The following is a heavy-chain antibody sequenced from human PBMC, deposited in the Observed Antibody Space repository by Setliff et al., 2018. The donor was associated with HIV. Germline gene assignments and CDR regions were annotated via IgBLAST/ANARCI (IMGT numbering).Heavy chain of an antibody. J-gene: IGHJ4*02. V-gene: IGHV4-39*02. CDR1: GGSISSSSYY. Sequence: PSETLSLTCTVSGGSISSSSYYWGWIRQPPGKGLEWIGSIFYSGSTYYNPSLKSRVTISVDTSKNQFSLKLSSVTAADTALYYCAREESIAAPLDSWGQGILVTVSS. CDR3: AREESIAAPLDS. CDR2: IFYSGST. D-gene: IGHD6-6*01.